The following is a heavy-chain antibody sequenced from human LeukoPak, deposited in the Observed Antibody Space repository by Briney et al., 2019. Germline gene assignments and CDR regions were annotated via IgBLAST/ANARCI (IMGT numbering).Heavy chain of an antibody. Sequence: ASVKVSCKASGYTFTGYYMHWVRQAPGQGLEWMGWINPNSGGTNYAQKFQGRVTMTRDTSISTASMELSRLRSDDTAVYYCSLSLGDPLTGDPWGQGTLVTVSS. J-gene: IGHJ5*02. V-gene: IGHV1-2*02. CDR2: INPNSGGT. CDR3: SLSLGDPLTGDP. D-gene: IGHD3-16*01. CDR1: GYTFTGYY.